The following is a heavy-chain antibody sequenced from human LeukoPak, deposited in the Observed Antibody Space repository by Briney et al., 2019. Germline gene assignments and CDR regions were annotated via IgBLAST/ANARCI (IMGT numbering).Heavy chain of an antibody. J-gene: IGHJ4*02. CDR3: ARARPDYGGNSFDY. D-gene: IGHD4-17*01. CDR1: GGSLRNYY. CDR2: ISYDGNT. Sequence: SETLSLTCTVSGGSLRNYYWSWIRQSPGQGLEYIGYISYDGNTNYSPSLQSRVTISVDTSNNQISLRLNSVTAADTAVYYCARARPDYGGNSFDYWGQGTLVTVSS. V-gene: IGHV4-59*01.